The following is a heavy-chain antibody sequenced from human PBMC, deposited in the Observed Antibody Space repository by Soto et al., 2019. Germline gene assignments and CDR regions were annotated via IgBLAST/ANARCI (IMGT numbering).Heavy chain of an antibody. CDR2: IHGSGITS. V-gene: IGHV3-23*05. CDR3: ARRSSGSYYAAFDI. CDR1: GFTFADYP. J-gene: IGHJ3*02. D-gene: IGHD1-26*01. Sequence: EGQLLESGGGLIQPGGSLRLSCQASGFTFADYPMAWVRQAPGKGLEWVSSIHGSGITSYYADSVKGRFTISRDNSNNTLFLQMSSLRVEDTATYFSARRSSGSYYAAFDIWGQGTMVSVSS.